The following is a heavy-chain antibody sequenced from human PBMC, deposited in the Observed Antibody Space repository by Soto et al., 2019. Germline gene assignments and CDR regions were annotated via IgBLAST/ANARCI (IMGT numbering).Heavy chain of an antibody. Sequence: GGSLRLSCAASGFTFSTYSINWVRQAPGKGLEWISYISDNSSVIYYADAVKGRFTVSRDNAKNSLYLQMNSLRDEDTAVYYCARDRDAYCSKGICSGPYFDYWGQGTLVTVSS. CDR3: ARDRDAYCSKGICSGPYFDY. CDR2: ISDNSSVI. CDR1: GFTFSTYS. J-gene: IGHJ4*02. V-gene: IGHV3-48*02. D-gene: IGHD2-8*01.